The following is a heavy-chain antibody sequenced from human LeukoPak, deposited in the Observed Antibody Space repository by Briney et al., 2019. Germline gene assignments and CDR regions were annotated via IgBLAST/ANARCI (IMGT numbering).Heavy chain of an antibody. D-gene: IGHD3-10*01. J-gene: IGHJ4*02. CDR1: GYTFTKYG. CDR2: ISTYNDNT. CDR3: AREVVGSGSYYKDY. V-gene: IGHV1-18*01. Sequence: ASVKVSCKASGYTFTKYGISWVRQAPGQGLEWMGWISTYNDNTNYAQKFQGRVTMTTDTSTSTVYMELRSLRSDDTAVYYCAREVVGSGSYYKDYWGQGTPVTVSS.